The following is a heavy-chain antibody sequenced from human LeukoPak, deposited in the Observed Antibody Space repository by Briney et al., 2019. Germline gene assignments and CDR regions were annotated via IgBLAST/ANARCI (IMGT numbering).Heavy chain of an antibody. Sequence: ASVKVSCKASGYTFTSYGINWVRQAPGQGLEWVGWISAYNGNTNYAQKLQGRVTMTTDTSTSTAYMELRSLRSDDTAVYYCVRRVTAIGYYYYGMDVWGQGTTVTVSS. V-gene: IGHV1-18*01. CDR2: ISAYNGNT. D-gene: IGHD2-21*02. CDR3: VRRVTAIGYYYYGMDV. J-gene: IGHJ6*02. CDR1: GYTFTSYG.